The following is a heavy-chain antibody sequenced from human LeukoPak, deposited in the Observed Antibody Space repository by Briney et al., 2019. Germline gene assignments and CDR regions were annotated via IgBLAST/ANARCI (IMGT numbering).Heavy chain of an antibody. D-gene: IGHD3-10*01. J-gene: IGHJ5*02. V-gene: IGHV4-39*01. CDR3: ARNSGSGILSRPFDP. Sequence: SETLSLTCNVPGDSVTSGTFYWAWLRQPPGKGLEWIATVYYTGSTYYNPSLKSRVTISMDTSKNQFSLDLRSVVAPDTAVYYCARNSGSGILSRPFDPWGQGTLVTVSS. CDR2: VYYTGST. CDR1: GDSVTSGTFY.